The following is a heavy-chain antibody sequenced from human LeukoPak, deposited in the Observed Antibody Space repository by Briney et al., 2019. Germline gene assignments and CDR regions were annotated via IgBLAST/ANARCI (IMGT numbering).Heavy chain of an antibody. J-gene: IGHJ5*02. D-gene: IGHD3-10*01. Sequence: SETLSFTCSVSGGSITSTSYYWGWIRQPPGEGLEWIGSVYYTGSTYYNPSLRSRVTISVDTSKNQFSLRLSSVTAADTAVFYCARVWYGSSTLGWFDPWGQGTLVTVSS. CDR1: GGSITSTSYY. CDR2: VYYTGST. CDR3: ARVWYGSSTLGWFDP. V-gene: IGHV4-39*01.